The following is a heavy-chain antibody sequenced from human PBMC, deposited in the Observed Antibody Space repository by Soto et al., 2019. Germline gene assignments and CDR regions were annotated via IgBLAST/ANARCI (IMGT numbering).Heavy chain of an antibody. V-gene: IGHV3-66*01. CDR2: IYSGGST. Sequence: GGSLRLSCAASGFTVSSNYMSWVRQAPGKGLEWVSVIYSGGSTYYADSVKGRFTISRDNSKNTLYLQMNSLRAEDTAVYYCARSEFWSQEGWFDPWGQGTLVTVSS. CDR1: GFTVSSNY. CDR3: ARSEFWSQEGWFDP. J-gene: IGHJ5*02. D-gene: IGHD3-3*01.